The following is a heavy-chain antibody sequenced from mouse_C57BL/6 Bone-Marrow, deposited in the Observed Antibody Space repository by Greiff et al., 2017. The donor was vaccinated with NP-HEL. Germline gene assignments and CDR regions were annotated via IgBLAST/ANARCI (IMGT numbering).Heavy chain of an antibody. D-gene: IGHD1-1*01. CDR1: GFTFSSYA. Sequence: EVNVVESGEGLVKPGGSLKLSCAASGFTFSSYAMSWVRQTPEKRLEWVAYISSGGDYIYYADTVKGRFTISRDNARNTLYLQMSSLKSEDTAMYYCTRVPHYGSSYDYYAMDYWGQGTSVTVSS. CDR3: TRVPHYGSSYDYYAMDY. J-gene: IGHJ4*01. V-gene: IGHV5-9-1*02. CDR2: ISSGGDYI.